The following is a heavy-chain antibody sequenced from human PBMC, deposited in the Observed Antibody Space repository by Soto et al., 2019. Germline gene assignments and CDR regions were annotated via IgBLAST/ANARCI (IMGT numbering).Heavy chain of an antibody. V-gene: IGHV4-59*08. Sequence: SETLSLTCTVSGGSISSYYWSWIRQPPGKGLEWIGYIYYSGSTNYNPSLKSRVTISVDTSKNQFSLKLSSVTAADTAVYYCARHFPYSSPAFDYWGQGTLVTVSS. CDR2: IYYSGST. CDR3: ARHFPYSSPAFDY. D-gene: IGHD6-13*01. J-gene: IGHJ4*02. CDR1: GGSISSYY.